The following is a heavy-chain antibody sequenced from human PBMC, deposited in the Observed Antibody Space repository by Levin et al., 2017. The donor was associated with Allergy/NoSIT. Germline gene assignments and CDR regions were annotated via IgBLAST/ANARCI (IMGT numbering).Heavy chain of an antibody. CDR2: IYYSGST. CDR3: AMGEYYFDY. J-gene: IGHJ4*02. Sequence: ASETLSLTCTVSGGSISSYYWSWIRQPPGKGLEWIGYIYYSGSTNYNPSLKSRVTISVDTSKNQFSLKLSSVTAADTAVYYCAMGEYYFDYWGQGTLVTVSS. CDR1: GGSISSYY. D-gene: IGHD3-16*01. V-gene: IGHV4-59*01.